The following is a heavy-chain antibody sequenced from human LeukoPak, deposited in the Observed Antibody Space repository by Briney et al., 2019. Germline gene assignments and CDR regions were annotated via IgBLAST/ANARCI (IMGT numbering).Heavy chain of an antibody. V-gene: IGHV3-74*01. CDR1: GFTFSSYW. J-gene: IGHJ4*02. Sequence: PAGGGLRLSCGASGFTFSSYWRPWVRQAPGKGLVWVSRINSDGSITSYADSVKGRFTISRDNAKNTLYLQMNSLRAEDTAVYYCAREPPTFDYWGQGTLVTVPS. CDR2: INSDGSIT. CDR3: AREPPTFDY.